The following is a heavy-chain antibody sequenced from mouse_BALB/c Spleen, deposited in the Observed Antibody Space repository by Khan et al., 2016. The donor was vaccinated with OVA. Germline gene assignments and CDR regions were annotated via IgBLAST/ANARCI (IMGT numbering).Heavy chain of an antibody. J-gene: IGHJ4*01. CDR2: IWSDGST. CDR3: ARQPYFHYYIMDY. V-gene: IGHV2-6-1*01. CDR1: GFSFTNYG. Sequence: QVQLKGSGPGLVAPSQSLSITCTISGFSFTNYGIHWVRQPPGKGLEWLVVIWSDGSTSYNSALKSRLSISRDNSKSQVFLRMNSLQTDDTAMYYCARQPYFHYYIMDYWGQGTSVIVSS. D-gene: IGHD2-10*01.